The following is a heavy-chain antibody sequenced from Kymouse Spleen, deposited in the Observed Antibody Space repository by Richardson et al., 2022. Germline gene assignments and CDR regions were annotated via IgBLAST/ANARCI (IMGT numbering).Heavy chain of an antibody. J-gene: IGHJ6*02. CDR3: AALVATINYYGMDV. Sequence: QVQLVESGGGVVQPGRSLRLSCAASGFTFSSYGMHWVRQAPGKGLEWVAVIWYDGSNKYYADSVKGRFTISRDNSKNTLYLQMNSLRAEDTAVYYCAALVATINYYGMDVWGQGTTVTVSS. CDR1: GFTFSSYG. V-gene: IGHV3-33*01. D-gene: IGHD5-12*01. CDR2: IWYDGSNK.